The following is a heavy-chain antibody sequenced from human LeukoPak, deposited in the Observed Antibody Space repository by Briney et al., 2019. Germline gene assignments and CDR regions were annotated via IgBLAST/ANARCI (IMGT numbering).Heavy chain of an antibody. V-gene: IGHV5-51*01. D-gene: IGHD6-19*01. CDR1: GYSFTSYW. Sequence: GESLKISCKGSGYSFTSYWIGWVRQMPGKGLEWMGIIYPGDSDTRYSPSFQGQVTISADKSISTAYLQWSSLKASDTAMYYCASWSIAVAGIWGLDIWGQGTMVTVSS. CDR3: ASWSIAVAGIWGLDI. CDR2: IYPGDSDT. J-gene: IGHJ3*02.